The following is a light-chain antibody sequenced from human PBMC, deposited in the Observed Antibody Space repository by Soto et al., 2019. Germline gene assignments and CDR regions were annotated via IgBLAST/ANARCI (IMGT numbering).Light chain of an antibody. V-gene: IGLV2-18*02. CDR3: SSYTSTITKL. CDR1: SSDVGDYNR. J-gene: IGLJ2*01. CDR2: EVY. Sequence: QSALTQPPSVSGYPGQSVTIPCTGTSSDVGDYNRVSWYQQSPGTAPKLIIYEVYNRPSGVPDRFSGSKSGNTASLTISGLQAEDEADYYCSSYTSTITKLFGGGTKLTVL.